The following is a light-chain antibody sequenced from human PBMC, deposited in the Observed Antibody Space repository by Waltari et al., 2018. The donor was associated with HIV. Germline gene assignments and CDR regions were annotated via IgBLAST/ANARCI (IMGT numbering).Light chain of an antibody. V-gene: IGLV2-14*03. CDR2: AVS. Sequence: QSALTPPASVSGSPGQSITIACTGTSSDIDGYNYVSWYQQHPGKAPKPSTYAVSNRPAALSNRFSGSKSGNTASLTIAGLQAEDEADYYCSSYTSSSTKVFGGGTKLTGL. J-gene: IGLJ2*01. CDR3: SSYTSSSTKV. CDR1: SSDIDGYNY.